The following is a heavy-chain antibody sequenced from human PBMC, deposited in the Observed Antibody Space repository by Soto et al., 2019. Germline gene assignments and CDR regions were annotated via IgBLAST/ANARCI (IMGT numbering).Heavy chain of an antibody. Sequence: GESLKISCKGSGYSFTSYWIGWVRQMPGKGLEWMGIIYPGDSDTRYSPSFQGQVTISADKSISTAYLQWSSLKASDTAMYSCGGETTVSAFDIWGQGTMVTVSS. J-gene: IGHJ3*02. V-gene: IGHV5-51*03. CDR1: GYSFTSYW. CDR3: GGETTVSAFDI. CDR2: IYPGDSDT. D-gene: IGHD4-17*01.